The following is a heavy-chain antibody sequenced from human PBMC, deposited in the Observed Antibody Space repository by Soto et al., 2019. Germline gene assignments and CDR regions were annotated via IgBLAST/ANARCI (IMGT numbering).Heavy chain of an antibody. Sequence: ESGGGVVQPGRSLRLSCAASGFTFSSYGMHWVRQAPGKGLEWVAVIWYDGSNKYYADSVKGRFTISRDNSKNTLYLQMNSLTAEDTAVYYCARVYCSGGSCYFDYWGQGTLVTVSS. V-gene: IGHV3-33*01. CDR2: IWYDGSNK. CDR3: ARVYCSGGSCYFDY. CDR1: GFTFSSYG. J-gene: IGHJ4*02. D-gene: IGHD2-15*01.